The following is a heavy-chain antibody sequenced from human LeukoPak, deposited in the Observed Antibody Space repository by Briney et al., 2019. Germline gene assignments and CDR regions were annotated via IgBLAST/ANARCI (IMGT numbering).Heavy chain of an antibody. CDR2: ISYDGSNK. CDR3: AKGHDTAGLDY. CDR1: GFTFSSYG. D-gene: IGHD5-18*01. V-gene: IGHV3-30*18. J-gene: IGHJ4*02. Sequence: HPGGSLRLSCAASGFTFSSYGMHWVVQAPGKGLEWVAVISYDGSNKYYADSVKGRFTISRDNSKNTLYLQMNSLRAQDTAVYYCAKGHDTAGLDYWGQETLVTVSS.